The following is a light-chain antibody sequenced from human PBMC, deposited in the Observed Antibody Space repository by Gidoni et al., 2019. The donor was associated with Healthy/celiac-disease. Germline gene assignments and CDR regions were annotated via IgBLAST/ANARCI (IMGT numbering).Light chain of an antibody. Sequence: IVMTQSPASRAVSLGERATINCKSSQSVFYSSNNKNYLAWYQQKPGQPPKLLIYWASTRESGVPDRFSGSGSGTDFTLTISSLQAEDVAVYYCQQYYSTPRTFGQGTKLESK. CDR3: QQYYSTPRT. CDR1: QSVFYSSNNKNY. CDR2: WAS. V-gene: IGKV4-1*01. J-gene: IGKJ2*01.